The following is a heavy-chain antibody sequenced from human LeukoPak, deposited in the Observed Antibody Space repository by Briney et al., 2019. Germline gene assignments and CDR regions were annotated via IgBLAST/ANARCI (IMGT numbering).Heavy chain of an antibody. J-gene: IGHJ6*04. CDR2: IYTSGST. CDR1: GGSISSYY. D-gene: IGHD2-2*01. Sequence: SETLSLTCTVSGGSISSYYWSWIRQPAGKGLEWIGRIYTSGSTNYNPSLKSRVTMSVDTSKNQFSLKLSSVTAADTAVYYCAREIFIVVVPAGMDVWGKGTTVTVSS. V-gene: IGHV4-4*07. CDR3: AREIFIVVVPAGMDV.